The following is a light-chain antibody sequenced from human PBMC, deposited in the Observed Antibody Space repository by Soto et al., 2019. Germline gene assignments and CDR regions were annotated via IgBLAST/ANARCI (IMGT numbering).Light chain of an antibody. J-gene: IGKJ1*01. CDR2: AAS. CDR3: QHYLSSPWT. Sequence: EIVLTQSPGTLSLSPGERATLSCRASQSVSSSYLAWYQHKPGQAPRLLIYAASSRATGIPHRFSGSGCGKVFTLTISRLDHEDFAVYYCQHYLSSPWTFGQGTKVEIK. CDR1: QSVSSSY. V-gene: IGKV3-20*01.